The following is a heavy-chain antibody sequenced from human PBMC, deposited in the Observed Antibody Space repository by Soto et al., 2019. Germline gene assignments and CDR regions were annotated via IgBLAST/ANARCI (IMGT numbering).Heavy chain of an antibody. J-gene: IGHJ4*02. D-gene: IGHD4-17*01. V-gene: IGHV1-18*01. CDR3: ARSHAVTTRALY. CDR1: GYSFTTYG. Sequence: QVQLVQSRAEVKKPGASVKVSCKASGYSFTTYGVTWVRQAPGQGLEWMGWISTSNGNTNYTQKLQGRLTMTIDTSTSTAYMELRSLRYDDTAVYYCARSHAVTTRALYWGQGTLVTVSS. CDR2: ISTSNGNT.